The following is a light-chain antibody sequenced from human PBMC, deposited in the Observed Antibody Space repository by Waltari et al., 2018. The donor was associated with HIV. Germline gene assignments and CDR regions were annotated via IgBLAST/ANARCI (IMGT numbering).Light chain of an antibody. CDR3: YSYAGSLL. CDR1: SSDVGCDNY. Sequence: QSALTQPRSVSGSPGQSVTISCTGSSSDVGCDNYVSWYQQHPTKAPKLIIYDVSERPSGVPDRFSGSKSGNRASLTISGLQAEDEADYYCYSYAGSLLFGGGTKLTVL. J-gene: IGLJ2*01. CDR2: DVS. V-gene: IGLV2-11*01.